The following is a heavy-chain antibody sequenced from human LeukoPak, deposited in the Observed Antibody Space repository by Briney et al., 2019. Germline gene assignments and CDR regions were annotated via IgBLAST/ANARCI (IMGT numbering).Heavy chain of an antibody. CDR1: GFTFRSHW. V-gene: IGHV3-74*01. D-gene: IGHD6-6*01. CDR2: INSDGSST. CDR3: VRDTSIAARASWFDP. J-gene: IGHJ5*02. Sequence: GGSLRLSCAASGFTFRSHWMQWVRQDPGKGLVCVSRINSDGSSTTYADSVKGRFTVSRDNAKNTLYLQMNSLRVEDTAVYYCVRDTSIAARASWFDPWGQGPPVIVSS.